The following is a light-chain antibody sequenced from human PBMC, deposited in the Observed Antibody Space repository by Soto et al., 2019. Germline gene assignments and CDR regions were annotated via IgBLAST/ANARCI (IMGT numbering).Light chain of an antibody. CDR1: QSVSSN. V-gene: IGKV3-15*01. J-gene: IGKJ5*01. Sequence: EIVMTQSPATLSVSPGERATLSCRASQSVSSNLAWYQQKPGQAPRLLIYGASTRATGIPARFSGSGSGTEFPLTISTLQSKDFAVFYCQQYNNGPQTFGKGT. CDR3: QQYNNGPQT. CDR2: GAS.